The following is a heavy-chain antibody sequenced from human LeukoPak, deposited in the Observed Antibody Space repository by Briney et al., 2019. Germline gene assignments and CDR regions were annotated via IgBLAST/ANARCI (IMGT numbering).Heavy chain of an antibody. Sequence: PGGSLRLSCSASGFIFSSSAMHWVRQAPGKGLEYVSTISDNGDNTCYADSVKGRFIISRDNSKNTLYLQMNSLRVEDTAVYYCIKDLSGTWSFDYWGQGTLLIVSS. CDR1: GFIFSSSA. J-gene: IGHJ4*02. D-gene: IGHD1-26*01. CDR2: ISDNGDNT. V-gene: IGHV3-64D*08. CDR3: IKDLSGTWSFDY.